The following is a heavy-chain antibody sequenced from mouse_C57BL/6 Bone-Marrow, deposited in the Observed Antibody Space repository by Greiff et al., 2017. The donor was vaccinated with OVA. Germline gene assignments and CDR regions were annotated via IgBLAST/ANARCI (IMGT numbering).Heavy chain of an antibody. D-gene: IGHD2-10*02. J-gene: IGHJ1*03. V-gene: IGHV1-15*01. CDR2: IDPETGGT. CDR3: TSLDVLPSYWYFDV. Sequence: LVESGAELVRPGASVTLSCKASGYTFTDYEMHWVKQTPVHGLEWIGAIDPETGGTAYNQKFKGKAILTADKSSSTAYMELRSLTSEDSAVYYCTSLDVLPSYWYFDVWGTGTTVTVSS. CDR1: GYTFTDYE.